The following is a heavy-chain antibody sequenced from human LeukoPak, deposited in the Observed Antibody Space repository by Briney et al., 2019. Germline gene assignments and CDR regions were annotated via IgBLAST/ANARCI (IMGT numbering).Heavy chain of an antibody. J-gene: IGHJ6*03. CDR3: ARGTYYYYYYMDV. CDR1: GGSISSSSYY. CDR2: IYYSGST. Sequence: SETLSLTCTVSGGSISSSSYYWGWIRQPPGKGLEWIGSIYYSGSTYYNPSLKSRVTISVDTSKNQFSLKLSSVTAADTAVYYCARGTYYYYYYMDVWGKGTTVTISS. D-gene: IGHD2-2*01. V-gene: IGHV4-39*07.